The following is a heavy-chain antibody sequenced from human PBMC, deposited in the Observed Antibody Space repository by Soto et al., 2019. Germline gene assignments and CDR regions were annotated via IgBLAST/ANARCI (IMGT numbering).Heavy chain of an antibody. Sequence: GASVKVSCKASGYTFTGYYMRWVRQAPGQGLEWMGWINPNSGGTNYAQKFQGWVTMTRDTSISTAYMELSRLRSDDTAVYYCARSKQQLVYWFDPWGQGTLVTVSS. V-gene: IGHV1-2*04. CDR1: GYTFTGYY. CDR3: ARSKQQLVYWFDP. CDR2: INPNSGGT. D-gene: IGHD6-13*01. J-gene: IGHJ5*02.